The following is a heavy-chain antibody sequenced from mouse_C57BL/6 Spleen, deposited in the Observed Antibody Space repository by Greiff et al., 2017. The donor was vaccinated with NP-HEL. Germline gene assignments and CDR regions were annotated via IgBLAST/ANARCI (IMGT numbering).Heavy chain of an antibody. CDR1: GFSLTSYG. CDR3: AKNGLSEGYFDV. Sequence: VQLQESGPGLVQPSPSLSITCTVSGFSLTSYGVHWVRQSPGKGLEWRGVIWRGGSTDYNAAFMSRLSITKDNSKSQVFFKMNSLQADDTAIYYCAKNGLSEGYFDVWGTGTTVTVSS. D-gene: IGHD6-2*01. V-gene: IGHV2-5*01. CDR2: IWRGGST. J-gene: IGHJ1*03.